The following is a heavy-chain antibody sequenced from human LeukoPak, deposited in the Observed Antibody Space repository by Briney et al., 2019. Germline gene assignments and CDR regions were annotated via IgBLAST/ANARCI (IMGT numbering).Heavy chain of an antibody. CDR1: GYTFTGYF. CDR2: INPNSGDT. V-gene: IGHV1-2*02. Sequence: ASVKVSCKASGYTFTGYFIHWVRQAPGQGLEWMGWINPNSGDTNYPQEFQGRVTMTRDTSISTAYMDLNRLRSDDTAVYYCARSTQEYYYGSGSYYIQTPIDYWGQGTLVTVSS. J-gene: IGHJ4*02. D-gene: IGHD3-10*01. CDR3: ARSTQEYYYGSGSYYIQTPIDY.